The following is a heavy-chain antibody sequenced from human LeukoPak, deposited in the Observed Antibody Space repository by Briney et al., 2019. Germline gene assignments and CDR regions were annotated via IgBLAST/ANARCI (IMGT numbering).Heavy chain of an antibody. D-gene: IGHD3-10*01. J-gene: IGHJ5*02. CDR3: ARDGLLWFGELLAKNWFDP. V-gene: IGHV3-23*01. CDR1: GFTFSSYA. Sequence: PGRSLRLSCAASGFTFSSYAMSWVRQAPGKGLEWVSAISGSGGSTYYADSVKGRFTISRDNAKNSLYLQMNSLRAEDTAVYYCARDGLLWFGELLAKNWFDPWGQGTLVTVSS. CDR2: ISGSGGST.